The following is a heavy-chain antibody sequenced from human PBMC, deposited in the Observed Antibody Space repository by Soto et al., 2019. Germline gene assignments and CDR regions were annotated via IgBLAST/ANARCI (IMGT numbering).Heavy chain of an antibody. V-gene: IGHV3-23*01. CDR3: AKNPYYDILTGYYQYYFDY. J-gene: IGHJ4*02. CDR1: GFTFSSYA. CDR2: ISGSGGST. D-gene: IGHD3-9*01. Sequence: GGSLRLSCAASGFTFSSYAMSWVRQAPGKGLEWVSAISGSGGSTYYADSVKGRFTISRDNSKNTLYLQMNSRRAEDTAVYYCAKNPYYDILTGYYQYYFDYWGQGTLVTVSS.